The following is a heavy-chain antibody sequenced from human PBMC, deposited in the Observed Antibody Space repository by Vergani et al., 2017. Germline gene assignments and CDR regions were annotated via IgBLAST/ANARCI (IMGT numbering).Heavy chain of an antibody. CDR3: ARGKVYSSGWYSVVWFDP. D-gene: IGHD6-19*01. V-gene: IGHV1-69*02. Sequence: QVQLVQSGAEVKKPGSSVKVSCKASGGTFSSYTISWVRQAPGQGLEWMGRIIPILGIANYAQKFQGRVTITADKSTSTAYMELSSLRSEDTAVYYCARGKVYSSGWYSVVWFDPWGQGTLVTVSS. CDR2: IIPILGIA. CDR1: GGTFSSYT. J-gene: IGHJ5*02.